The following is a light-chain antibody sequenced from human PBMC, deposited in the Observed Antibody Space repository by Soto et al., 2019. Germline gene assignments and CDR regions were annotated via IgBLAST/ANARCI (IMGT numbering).Light chain of an antibody. CDR1: SSDVGGYNY. J-gene: IGLJ2*01. Sequence: QSALTQPASVSGSPGQSITISCTGTSSDVGGYNYVSWYQQHPGKAPKLMIYDVSNRPSGVSNRFSGSKSGNTASLSISGFLAEDEADYFCSSYTCSSTLVVFGGWTKVTV. CDR3: SSYTCSSTLVV. CDR2: DVS. V-gene: IGLV2-14*01.